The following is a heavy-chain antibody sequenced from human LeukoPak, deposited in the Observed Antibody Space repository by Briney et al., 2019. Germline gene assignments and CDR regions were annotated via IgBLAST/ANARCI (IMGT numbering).Heavy chain of an antibody. CDR3: ATETPTEYSGGQGYYYYMDV. CDR1: GYTLTELS. V-gene: IGHV1-24*01. J-gene: IGHJ6*03. D-gene: IGHD6-19*01. Sequence: ASVKVSCKVSGYTLTELSMHWVRQAPGKGLEWMGGFDPEDGETIYAQKFQGRVTMTEDTSTDTAYMELSSLRSEDTAVYYCATETPTEYSGGQGYYYYMDVWGKGTTVTVSS. CDR2: FDPEDGET.